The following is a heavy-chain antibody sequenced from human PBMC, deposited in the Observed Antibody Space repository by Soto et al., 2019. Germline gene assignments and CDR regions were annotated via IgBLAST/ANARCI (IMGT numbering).Heavy chain of an antibody. V-gene: IGHV4-31*03. CDR3: ARVQAYYDILTGVEKKSNWFDP. CDR1: GGSISSGGYY. CDR2: IYYSGST. Sequence: SETLSLTCTVSGGSISSGGYYWSWIRQHPGKGLEWIGYIYYSGSTYYNPSLKSRVTISVDTSKNQFSLKLSSVTAADTAVYYCARVQAYYDILTGVEKKSNWFDPWGQGTLVTVSS. J-gene: IGHJ5*02. D-gene: IGHD3-9*01.